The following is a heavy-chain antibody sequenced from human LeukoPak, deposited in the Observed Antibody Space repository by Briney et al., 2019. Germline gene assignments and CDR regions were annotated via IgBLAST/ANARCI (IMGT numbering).Heavy chain of an antibody. V-gene: IGHV3-74*01. Sequence: GGSLRLSCAASGFTFSSYWMHWVRQAPGKGLVWVSRINSDGTSTSYADSVKGRFTISRDNAKNTLYLQMNSPRAEDTAVYYCARGFYFDSSGSLKLGYWGQGTLVTVSS. J-gene: IGHJ4*02. CDR2: INSDGTST. D-gene: IGHD3-22*01. CDR3: ARGFYFDSSGSLKLGY. CDR1: GFTFSSYW.